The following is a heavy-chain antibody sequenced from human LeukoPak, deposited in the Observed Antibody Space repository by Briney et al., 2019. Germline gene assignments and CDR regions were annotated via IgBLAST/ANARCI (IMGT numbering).Heavy chain of an antibody. Sequence: SETLSLTCTVSDGSIYSYYWSWIRQPPGKGLEWIGYMYYIGSTTYNPSLKSRVTMSVDTSKNQFSLKLSSVTAADTAVYYCATIRDTAHRYWYFDLWGRGTLVIVSS. CDR3: ATIRDTAHRYWYFDL. CDR2: MYYIGST. V-gene: IGHV4-59*03. CDR1: DGSIYSYY. D-gene: IGHD5-18*01. J-gene: IGHJ2*01.